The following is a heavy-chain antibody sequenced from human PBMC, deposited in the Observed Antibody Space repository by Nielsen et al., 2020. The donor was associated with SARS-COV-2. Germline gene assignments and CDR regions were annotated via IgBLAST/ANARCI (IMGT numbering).Heavy chain of an antibody. V-gene: IGHV3-48*03. D-gene: IGHD6-13*01. J-gene: IGHJ6*02. CDR1: GFTFSFHE. CDR3: ARVSSNWSFPGMDV. Sequence: GESLKISCAASGFTFSFHEMNWVRQAPGKGLEWVAYISSSGTGIYYADSVKGRFTISRDNAKNSLYLQMSSLRDEDTAVYYCARVSSNWSFPGMDVWGQGTTVTVSS. CDR2: ISSSGTGI.